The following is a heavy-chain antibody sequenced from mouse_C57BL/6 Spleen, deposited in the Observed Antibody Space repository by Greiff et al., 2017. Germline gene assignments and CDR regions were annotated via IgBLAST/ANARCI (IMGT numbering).Heavy chain of an antibody. CDR1: GYTFTSYK. V-gene: IGHV1-12*01. CDR3: ARGIAVVADIDY. Sequence: QVQLQQSGAELVRPGASVKMSCKASGYTFTSYKMHWVKQTPRKGLEWIGAIYPGNGDTSYNQKFKGKATLTVDKSSSTAYMQLRSLTSEDSAVCVSARGIAVVADIDYWGQGTTLTVSS. CDR2: IYPGNGDT. D-gene: IGHD1-1*01. J-gene: IGHJ2*01.